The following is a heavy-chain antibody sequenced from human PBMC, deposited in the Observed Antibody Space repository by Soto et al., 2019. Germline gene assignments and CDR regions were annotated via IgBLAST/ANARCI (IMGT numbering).Heavy chain of an antibody. CDR1: GYRFTTYA. CDR2: ISPHNNNT. J-gene: IGHJ4*02. CDR3: ARGKCYFDN. V-gene: IGHV1-18*01. Sequence: QVQLVQSETEVKKPGASVKVSCKASGYRFTTYAITWVRQAPGQGLEWMGWISPHNNNTEYVQKFQGRVAMTADTSTSTTYMEVRSLRSDDTALYYCARGKCYFDNWGQGTLVTVSS.